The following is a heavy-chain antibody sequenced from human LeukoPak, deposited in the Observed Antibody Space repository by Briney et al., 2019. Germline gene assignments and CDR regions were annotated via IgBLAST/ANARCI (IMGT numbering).Heavy chain of an antibody. V-gene: IGHV3-33*01. Sequence: GGSLRLSCAASGSTFSSYGMHWVRQAPGKGLEWVAVIWYDGSNKYYADSVKGRFTISRDNSKNTLYLQMNSLRAEDTAVYYRAREPYSTSFYYYYYYGMDVWGQGTTVTVSS. J-gene: IGHJ6*02. CDR3: AREPYSTSFYYYYYYGMDV. CDR2: IWYDGSNK. CDR1: GSTFSSYG. D-gene: IGHD6-13*01.